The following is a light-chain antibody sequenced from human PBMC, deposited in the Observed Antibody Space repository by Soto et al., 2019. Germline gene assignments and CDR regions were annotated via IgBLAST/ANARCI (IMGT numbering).Light chain of an antibody. J-gene: IGKJ5*01. Sequence: DIQMTQSPSSLSASVGDRVTITCQARQAISNYLNRYQQKPGKAPKLLIYDASNLETGDPSRFSGSGYGTNFTFTISSLQPEDIATYYCQQYDNLPITFGQGTRLEIK. CDR1: QAISNY. CDR3: QQYDNLPIT. V-gene: IGKV1-33*01. CDR2: DAS.